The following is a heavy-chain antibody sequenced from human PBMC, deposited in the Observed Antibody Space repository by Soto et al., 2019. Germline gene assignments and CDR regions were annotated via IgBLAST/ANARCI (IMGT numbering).Heavy chain of an antibody. CDR1: GYTFTSYD. D-gene: IGHD3-10*01. CDR2: MNPNSGNT. CDR3: ARGNQYYYGSGSYPFDP. Sequence: ASVKVSCKASGYTFTSYDINWVRQATGQGLEWMGWMNPNSGNTGYAQKFQGRVTMTRNTSISTAYMELSSLRSEDTAVYDCARGNQYYYGSGSYPFDPWGQGTLVTVSS. V-gene: IGHV1-8*01. J-gene: IGHJ5*02.